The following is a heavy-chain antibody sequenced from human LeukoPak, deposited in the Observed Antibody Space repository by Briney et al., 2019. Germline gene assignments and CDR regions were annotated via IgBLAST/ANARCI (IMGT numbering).Heavy chain of an antibody. D-gene: IGHD3-22*01. CDR3: ARDSKGYCDNRVY. Sequence: ASVKVSCKASGYTFTGYYMHWVRQAPGQGLEWMGWINPNSGGTNYAQKFQGRVTMTRDTSISTAYMELSRLRSDDTAVYYCARDSKGYCDNRVYWGQGTLVTVSS. J-gene: IGHJ4*02. V-gene: IGHV1-2*02. CDR1: GYTFTGYY. CDR2: INPNSGGT.